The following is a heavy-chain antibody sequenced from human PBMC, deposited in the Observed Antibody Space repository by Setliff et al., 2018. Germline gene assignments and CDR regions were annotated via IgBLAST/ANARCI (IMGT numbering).Heavy chain of an antibody. CDR1: GFTFSSYS. V-gene: IGHV3-48*04. D-gene: IGHD3-16*01. Sequence: GGSLRLSCAASGFTFSSYSMNWVRQAPGKGLEWVSYISSSSSTIYYADSVKGRFTTSRDNAKNSLYLQMNSLRAEDTAVYYCATEERGENGMDVWGQGTTVTVSS. J-gene: IGHJ6*02. CDR3: ATEERGENGMDV. CDR2: ISSSSSTI.